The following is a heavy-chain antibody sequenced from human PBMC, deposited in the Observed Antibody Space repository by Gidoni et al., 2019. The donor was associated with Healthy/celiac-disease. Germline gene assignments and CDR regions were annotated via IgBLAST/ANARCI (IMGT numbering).Heavy chain of an antibody. J-gene: IGHJ3*02. Sequence: QVHLVQSGAEVKKPGASVTVSCKAAGYTFTGYYLHWVRQAPGQGLEWMGWINPNSGGTNYAQKFQGWVTMTRDTSISTAYMELSRLRSDDTAVYYCAREIRGCSSTSCPLDIWGQGTMVTVSS. CDR2: INPNSGGT. D-gene: IGHD2-2*01. CDR1: GYTFTGYY. V-gene: IGHV1-2*04. CDR3: AREIRGCSSTSCPLDI.